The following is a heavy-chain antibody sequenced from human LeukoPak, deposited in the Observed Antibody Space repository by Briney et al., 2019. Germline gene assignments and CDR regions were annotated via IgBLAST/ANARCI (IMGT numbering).Heavy chain of an antibody. CDR1: GYSFTSYW. CDR2: IYPGDSDT. CDR3: ARGTTIFPPTPYYYYIDV. J-gene: IGHJ6*03. V-gene: IGHV5-51*04. Sequence: GESLKISCKGSGYSFTSYWIGWVRQMPGKGLEWMGIIYPGDSDTRYSPSFQGQVTISADKPISTAYLQWSSLKASDTAMYYCARGTTIFPPTPYYYYIDVWGKGTTVTVSS. D-gene: IGHD3-3*01.